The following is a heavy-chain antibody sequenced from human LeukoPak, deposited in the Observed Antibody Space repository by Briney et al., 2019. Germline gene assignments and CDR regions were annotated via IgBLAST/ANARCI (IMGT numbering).Heavy chain of an antibody. CDR3: VTKEPSTSGWSY. D-gene: IGHD6-19*01. CDR2: IGDDDSYV. Sequence: GGSLRLSCTASGFTFINYNINWVRQVPGKGLEWVSSIGDDDSYVHYADSVKGRFTISRDNAKNSVSLQMNSLRAEDTGVYYCVTKEPSTSGWSYWGQGTLVTVSS. CDR1: GFTFINYN. J-gene: IGHJ4*02. V-gene: IGHV3-21*01.